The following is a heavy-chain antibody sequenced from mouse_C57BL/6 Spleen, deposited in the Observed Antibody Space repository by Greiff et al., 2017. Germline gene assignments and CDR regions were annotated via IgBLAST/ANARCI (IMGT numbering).Heavy chain of an antibody. V-gene: IGHV1-39*01. Sequence: EVKLVESGPELVKPGASVKISCKASGYSFTDYNMNWVKQSNGKSLEWIGVINPNYGTTSYNQKFKGKATLTVDQSSSTAYMQLNSLTSEDSAVYYCAIHSNYGAMDYWGQGTSVTVSS. J-gene: IGHJ4*01. CDR3: AIHSNYGAMDY. D-gene: IGHD2-5*01. CDR1: GYSFTDYN. CDR2: INPNYGTT.